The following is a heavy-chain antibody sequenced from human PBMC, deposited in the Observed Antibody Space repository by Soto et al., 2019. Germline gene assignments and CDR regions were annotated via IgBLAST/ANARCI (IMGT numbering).Heavy chain of an antibody. Sequence: SETLSRTCPVSGGSIRPYYCSWLLRPAWKGLELIGRIYNNEQINYNTSLRSRLTLSVDTSRNQFSLKLSSVTAADTSVYYCSRDRLGEDQQPFDYWGQGTLAPVSS. CDR3: SRDRLGEDQQPFDY. V-gene: IGHV4-4*07. J-gene: IGHJ4*02. CDR2: IYNNEQI. CDR1: GGSIRPYY. D-gene: IGHD6-13*01.